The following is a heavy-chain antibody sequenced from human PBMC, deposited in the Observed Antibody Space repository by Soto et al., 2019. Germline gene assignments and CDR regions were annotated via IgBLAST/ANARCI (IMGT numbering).Heavy chain of an antibody. D-gene: IGHD2-2*03. J-gene: IGHJ4*02. V-gene: IGHV3-23*01. Sequence: SLRLSCAASGFSFDRFVMSWIRQAPGKGLEWVSAISGSGGRTYYADSVEGRFSISGDNSKSTLYLQMTSLTVEDTALYYCVKPNAVDISVDSWGQGTLVTVSS. CDR1: GFSFDRFV. CDR3: VKPNAVDISVDS. CDR2: ISGSGGRT.